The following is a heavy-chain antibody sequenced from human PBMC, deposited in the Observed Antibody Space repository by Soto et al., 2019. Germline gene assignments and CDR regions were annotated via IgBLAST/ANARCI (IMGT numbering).Heavy chain of an antibody. CDR3: ARGVVIAENQQLHAAY. D-gene: IGHD2-15*01. V-gene: IGHV1-3*01. CDR1: GYTFTNSA. J-gene: IGHJ4*02. CDR2: INVGNGNT. Sequence: ASVKVSCKASGYTFTNSAIHWVRQAPGQTLEWMGWINVGNGNTKYSQKFQGRVTITRDTSASTAYLELSSLISEDTAVYYCARGVVIAENQQLHAAYWGRGTWSPCP.